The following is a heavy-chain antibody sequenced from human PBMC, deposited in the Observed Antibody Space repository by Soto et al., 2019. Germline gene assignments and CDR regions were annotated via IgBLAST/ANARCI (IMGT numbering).Heavy chain of an antibody. CDR2: ISQRGRA. J-gene: IGHJ3*02. V-gene: IGHV4-4*02. D-gene: IGHD4-17*01. Sequence: QVQLWQSGPGLVKPSGTLSFTCTVSGASISSNNWWTWVRQSPGKGLEWIGKISQRGRANYNPSLRGRGRMSIDKSKNLLSLKVNYVNAADTAMYYCARNQDGNALDIWGHRTAVTVSS. CDR3: ARNQDGNALDI. CDR1: GASISSNNW.